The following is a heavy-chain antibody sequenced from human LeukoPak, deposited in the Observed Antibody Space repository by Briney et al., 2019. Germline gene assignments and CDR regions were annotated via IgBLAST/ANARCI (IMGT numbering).Heavy chain of an antibody. CDR3: AVAPGGY. J-gene: IGHJ4*02. CDR1: GYTFTDYY. CDR2: INPNRDYT. D-gene: IGHD2-21*01. Sequence: ASVKVSCKASGYTFTDYYIHWVRQAPGQGLEWMGWINPNRDYTFYAQKFQGRVTLTRDTSISTVYMELTTLTSDDTALYYCAVAPGGYWGQGTLVSVSA. V-gene: IGHV1-2*02.